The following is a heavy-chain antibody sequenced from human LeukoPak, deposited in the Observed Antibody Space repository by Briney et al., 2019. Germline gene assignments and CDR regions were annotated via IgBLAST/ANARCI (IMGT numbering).Heavy chain of an antibody. Sequence: ASVKVSCKASGYTFTSYAMHWVRQAPGQRLEWMGWINAGNGNTTYSQKFQGRVTITRDTSASAAYMELSSLRSEDTAVYYCARFSSSWYGIDYWGQGTLVTVSS. CDR3: ARFSSSWYGIDY. J-gene: IGHJ4*02. CDR1: GYTFTSYA. V-gene: IGHV1-3*01. CDR2: INAGNGNT. D-gene: IGHD6-13*01.